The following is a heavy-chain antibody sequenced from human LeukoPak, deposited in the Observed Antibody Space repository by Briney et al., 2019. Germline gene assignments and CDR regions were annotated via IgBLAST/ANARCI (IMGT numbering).Heavy chain of an antibody. Sequence: GGSLRLSCAASGFTFSSYAMHWVRQAPGKGLEWVALISYDGSYKYYADSVKGRFTISRDNAKNSLYLQMNSLRAEDTAVYYCARVVAGTSDDAFDIWGQGTMVTVSS. J-gene: IGHJ3*02. CDR2: ISYDGSYK. CDR1: GFTFSSYA. CDR3: ARVVAGTSDDAFDI. V-gene: IGHV3-30*04. D-gene: IGHD6-19*01.